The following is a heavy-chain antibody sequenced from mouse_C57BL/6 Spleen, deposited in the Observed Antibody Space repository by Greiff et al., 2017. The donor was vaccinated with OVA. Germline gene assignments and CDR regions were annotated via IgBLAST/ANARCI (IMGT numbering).Heavy chain of an antibody. V-gene: IGHV5-17*01. CDR2: ISSGSSTI. D-gene: IGHD2-3*01. J-gene: IGHJ4*01. CDR1: GFTFSDYG. CDR3: ARQDGYSYYAMDY. Sequence: EVQVVESGGGLVKPGGSLKLSCAASGFTFSDYGMHWVRQAPEKGLEWVAYISSGSSTISYADTVQGRFTISRDNAKNTLFLQMTSLRSEDTAMYYCARQDGYSYYAMDYWGQGTSVTVSS.